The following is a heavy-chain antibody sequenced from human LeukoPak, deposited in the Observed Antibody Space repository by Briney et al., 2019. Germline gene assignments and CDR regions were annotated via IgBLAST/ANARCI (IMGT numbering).Heavy chain of an antibody. CDR1: GGSISSYY. CDR2: TYTSGST. J-gene: IGHJ3*02. Sequence: MSSETLSLTCTVSGGSISSYYWSWIRQPPGKGLEWIGYTYTSGSTNYNPSLKSRVTISVDTSKNQFSLKLSSVTAADTAVYYCARHRSEAFDIWGQGTMVTVSS. V-gene: IGHV4-4*09. CDR3: ARHRSEAFDI.